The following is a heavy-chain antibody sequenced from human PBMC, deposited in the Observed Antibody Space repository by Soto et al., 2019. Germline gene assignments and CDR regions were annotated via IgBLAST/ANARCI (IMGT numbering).Heavy chain of an antibody. J-gene: IGHJ2*01. CDR2: ISYSGST. V-gene: IGHV4-31*03. D-gene: IGHD3-22*01. CDR3: ARDGYYYDSSGYQRYFDL. CDR1: GGSVTSGGYY. Sequence: SETLSLTCTVSGGSVTSGGYYWSWIRQHPGKGLEWIGYISYSGSTYYNTSLKSRVTISVDTSKNQFSLKLSSVTAADTAVYYCARDGYYYDSSGYQRYFDLWGRGTLVTVSS.